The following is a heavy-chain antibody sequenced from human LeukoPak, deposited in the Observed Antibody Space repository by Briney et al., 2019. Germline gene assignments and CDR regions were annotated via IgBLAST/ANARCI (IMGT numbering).Heavy chain of an antibody. J-gene: IGHJ4*02. D-gene: IGHD3-10*01. CDR2: IYYSGST. Sequence: PSETLSLTCTVSGGSISSYYWSWIRQPPGKGLEWIGYIYYSGSTNYNPSLKSRVTISVDTSKNQFSLKLSSVTAADTAVYYRARGFGYGSGSYPLDYWGQGTLVTVSS. V-gene: IGHV4-59*01. CDR1: GGSISSYY. CDR3: ARGFGYGSGSYPLDY.